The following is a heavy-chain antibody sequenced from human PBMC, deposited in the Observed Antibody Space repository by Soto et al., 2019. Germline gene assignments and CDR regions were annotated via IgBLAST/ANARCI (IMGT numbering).Heavy chain of an antibody. CDR3: AGDSASCYGGSVY. CDR1: GGTFSSYT. J-gene: IGHJ4*02. V-gene: IGHV1-69*08. Sequence: QVQLVQSGAEVKKPGSSVKVSCKASGGTFSSYTISWVRQAPGQGLEWMGRIIPILVIPNSAQKLQGRVTIVADQSTGTAYMELSSLRSEDTAVYYCAGDSASCYGGSVYWGQGTLVTVSS. CDR2: IIPILVIP. D-gene: IGHD2-2*01.